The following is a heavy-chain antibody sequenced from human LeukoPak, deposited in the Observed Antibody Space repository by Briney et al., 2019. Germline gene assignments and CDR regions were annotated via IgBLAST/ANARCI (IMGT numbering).Heavy chain of an antibody. CDR3: ARVNDFWSGYYLYYFDY. D-gene: IGHD3-3*01. J-gene: IGHJ4*02. V-gene: IGHV3-23*01. Sequence: GGSLSLSCAASGFTLSNYAMTWVRQAPGKGLEWVSTIDGSGDHTYYAHSVRGRITISRDSSKHSLYLQMNSLRAEDTAVYYCARVNDFWSGYYLYYFDYWGQGTLVTVSS. CDR2: IDGSGDHT. CDR1: GFTLSNYA.